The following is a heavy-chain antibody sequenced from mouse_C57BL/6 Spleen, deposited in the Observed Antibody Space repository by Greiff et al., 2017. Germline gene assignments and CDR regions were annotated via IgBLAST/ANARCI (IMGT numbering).Heavy chain of an antibody. CDR2: IDPSDSYT. D-gene: IGHD1-1*01. Sequence: VQLQQPGAELVMPGASVKLSCKASGYTFTSYWMHWVKQRPGQGLEWIGEIDPSDSYTNYNQKFKGKSTLTVDKSSSTAYMQLSSLTSEDSAVYYCARLGLITTVDYWGQGTTLTVSS. CDR1: GYTFTSYW. CDR3: ARLGLITTVDY. J-gene: IGHJ2*01. V-gene: IGHV1-69*01.